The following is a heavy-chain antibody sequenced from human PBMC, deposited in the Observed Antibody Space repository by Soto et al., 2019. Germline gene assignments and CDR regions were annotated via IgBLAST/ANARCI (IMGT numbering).Heavy chain of an antibody. V-gene: IGHV4-59*01. J-gene: IGHJ5*02. Sequence: SETLSLTCTVSGGSISSDYWSWIRQPPGKGLEWIGYIYYSGSTNYNPSLKSRVTISIDTSKNQFSLKLSSVTAADTAVYYCARAVYSSSWVNWFDPWGQGTLVTVS. CDR1: GGSISSDY. D-gene: IGHD6-13*01. CDR3: ARAVYSSSWVNWFDP. CDR2: IYYSGST.